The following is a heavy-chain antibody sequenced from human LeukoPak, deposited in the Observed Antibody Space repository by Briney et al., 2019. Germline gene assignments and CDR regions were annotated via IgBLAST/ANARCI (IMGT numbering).Heavy chain of an antibody. CDR2: IYYNGIT. CDR3: ARPSLQYRHDAFDV. V-gene: IGHV4-59*08. Sequence: SETLSLTCTVSGGPISSYYWSWIRQSPGKGLEWIGYIYYNGITNYNPSLKSRVTISVDTSKNRFSLKLSSVTAADTAVYYCARPSLQYRHDAFDVWGQGTMVTVSS. D-gene: IGHD5-24*01. J-gene: IGHJ3*01. CDR1: GGPISSYY.